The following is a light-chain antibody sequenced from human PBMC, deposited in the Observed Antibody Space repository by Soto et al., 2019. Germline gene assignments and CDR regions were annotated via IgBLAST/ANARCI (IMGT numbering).Light chain of an antibody. V-gene: IGLV2-14*01. CDR2: DVS. CDR3: SSYTSSSTRVV. Sequence: QSALTQPASVSGSPGQSITISCTGTSSDVGGYNYVSWYQQHPGKAPKLVIYDVSNRPSGVSNRFSGSKSGNTASLTISGLQDEDEADYYCSSYTSSSTRVVFGGGTKLTVL. CDR1: SSDVGGYNY. J-gene: IGLJ2*01.